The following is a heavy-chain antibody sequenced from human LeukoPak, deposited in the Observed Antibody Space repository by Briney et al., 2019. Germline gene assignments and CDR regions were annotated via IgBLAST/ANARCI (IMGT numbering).Heavy chain of an antibody. V-gene: IGHV1-46*01. D-gene: IGHD3-3*01. Sequence: GASVKVSCKTSGYTFTNYYMHWVRQAPGQGLEWLGLVNPSGGGTTYAQKFQGRVTMTRDMSTSTVYMELSSLRSEDTAVYYCARDRVDFWSGYKYNWFDPWGQGTLVTVSS. CDR2: VNPSGGGT. CDR3: ARDRVDFWSGYKYNWFDP. CDR1: GYTFTNYY. J-gene: IGHJ5*02.